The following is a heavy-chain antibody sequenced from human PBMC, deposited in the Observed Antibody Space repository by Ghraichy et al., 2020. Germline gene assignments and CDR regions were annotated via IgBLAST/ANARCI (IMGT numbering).Heavy chain of an antibody. J-gene: IGHJ3*02. CDR1: GFTVSSNY. Sequence: GGSLRLSCAASGFTVSSNYMSWVRQAPGKGLEWVSVIYSGGSTYYADSVKGRFTISRHNSKNTLYLQMNSLRAEDTAVYYCASLSHPAQQQLVNDHAFDIWGQGTMVTVSS. D-gene: IGHD6-13*01. CDR2: IYSGGST. V-gene: IGHV3-53*04. CDR3: ASLSHPAQQQLVNDHAFDI.